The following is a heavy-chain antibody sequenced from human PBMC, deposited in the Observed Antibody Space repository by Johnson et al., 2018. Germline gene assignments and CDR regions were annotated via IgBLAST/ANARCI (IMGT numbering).Heavy chain of an antibody. Sequence: VQLVESGGGLVQPGGSLRLSCEASGFTFRTYAMSWVRQAPGKGLEWVSALTGSGDTTYYADSVKGRFPISRDNSKNTLYLQMNSLRAEETAVYYCAKSSDYVLEYFLRWGQGTLVTVSA. D-gene: IGHD3-10*02. CDR2: LTGSGDTT. CDR1: GFTFRTYA. V-gene: IGHV3-23*04. J-gene: IGHJ1*01. CDR3: AKSSDYVLEYFLR.